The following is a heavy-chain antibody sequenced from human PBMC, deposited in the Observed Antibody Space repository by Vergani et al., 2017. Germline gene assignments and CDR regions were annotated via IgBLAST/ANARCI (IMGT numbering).Heavy chain of an antibody. J-gene: IGHJ4*02. D-gene: IGHD2-2*01. V-gene: IGHV3-21*01. CDR1: GFTFSSYS. Sequence: EVQLVESGGGLVKPGGSLRLSCAASGFTFSSYSMNWVRQAPGKGLEWVSSISSSSSYIYYADSGKGRFTISRDNAKNSLYLQMNSLRAEDTAVYYCARDYCSSTSCHLFDYWGQGTLVTGSS. CDR3: ARDYCSSTSCHLFDY. CDR2: ISSSSSYI.